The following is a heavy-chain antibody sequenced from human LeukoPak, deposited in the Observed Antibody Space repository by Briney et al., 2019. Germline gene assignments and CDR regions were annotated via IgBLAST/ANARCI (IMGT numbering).Heavy chain of an antibody. CDR1: GFTFSNYS. D-gene: IGHD2-8*01. CDR3: ERGGFCSNAYFQAYYYFYMDV. Sequence: PGGSLRLSCAASGFTFSNYSMNWVRQAPGKGLEWVSFISSRGYYIFYTDSLKGRFTVSRDNANNSLFLHMNSLRAEDTAVYFCERGGFCSNAYFQAYYYFYMDVWGKGTPVTVSS. V-gene: IGHV3-21*01. CDR2: ISSRGYYI. J-gene: IGHJ6*03.